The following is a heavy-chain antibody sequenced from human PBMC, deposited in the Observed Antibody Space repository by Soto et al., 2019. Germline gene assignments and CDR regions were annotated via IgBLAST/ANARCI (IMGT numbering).Heavy chain of an antibody. J-gene: IGHJ3*01. D-gene: IGHD5-12*01. CDR3: ARGIRGHYAFDV. Sequence: EVQLVESGGDLVQPGGSLSLSCAASGFTFSNYWMHWVRQAPGKGLVWVSRVKTDGSTYYVDSVRGRFTIFRDNAQNTLYLQMNSLTVEDTAVYFCARGIRGHYAFDVWGQGTMVTVSS. CDR2: VKTDGST. V-gene: IGHV3-74*01. CDR1: GFTFSNYW.